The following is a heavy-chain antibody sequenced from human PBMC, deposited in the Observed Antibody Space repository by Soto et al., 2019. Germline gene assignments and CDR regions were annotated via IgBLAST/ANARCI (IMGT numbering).Heavy chain of an antibody. CDR1: GFTFTNYA. CDR3: ASHVLVRHPPGRGRPSSYYDSSCYLPHPALPPVY. CDR2: INAGNGNT. J-gene: IGHJ4*02. V-gene: IGHV1-3*01. Sequence: GASVKVSCKASGFTFTNYAMHWVRQAPGQRLEWMGWINAGNGNTKYAQKFQGRVTITRDTSASTAYVELSSLRSEDTAVYYCASHVLVRHPPGRGRPSSYYDSSCYLPHPALPPVYSGQAPLVTLSS. D-gene: IGHD3-22*01.